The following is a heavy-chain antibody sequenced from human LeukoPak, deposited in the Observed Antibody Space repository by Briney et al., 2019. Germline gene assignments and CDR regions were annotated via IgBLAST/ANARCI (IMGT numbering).Heavy chain of an antibody. Sequence: GASVKVSCKASGYTFTGYYMHWVRQAPGQGLEWMGWINPNSGGTNYAQKFQGRVTMTRDTSISTAYMELSRLGSDGTAVYYCVRYCSGGSCYSVPFDIWGQGTMVTVSS. V-gene: IGHV1-2*02. CDR1: GYTFTGYY. CDR2: INPNSGGT. CDR3: VRYCSGGSCYSVPFDI. J-gene: IGHJ3*02. D-gene: IGHD2-15*01.